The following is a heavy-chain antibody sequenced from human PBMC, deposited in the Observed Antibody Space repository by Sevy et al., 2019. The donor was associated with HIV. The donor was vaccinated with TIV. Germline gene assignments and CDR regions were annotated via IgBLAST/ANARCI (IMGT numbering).Heavy chain of an antibody. Sequence: GGSLSLSCAASGFTFSYYTMNWVRQAPGKGLEWVSYISSGSSYISYTDSVKGRFTISRDKAKNSLYLQMNSLRPEDTAMYFCARDRDYYGSGTFDAWGQGTTVTVSS. CDR3: ARDRDYYGSGTFDA. D-gene: IGHD3-10*01. CDR1: GFTFSYYT. V-gene: IGHV3-21*06. J-gene: IGHJ6*02. CDR2: ISSGSSYI.